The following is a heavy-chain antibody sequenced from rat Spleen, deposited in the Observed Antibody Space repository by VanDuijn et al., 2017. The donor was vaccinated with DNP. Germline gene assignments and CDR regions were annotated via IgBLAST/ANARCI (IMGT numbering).Heavy chain of an antibody. CDR3: ATLLRRVTDVMDA. CDR1: GFTFSDYN. Sequence: EVKLVESGGGLVQPGRSLKLSCAASGFTFSDYNMAWVRQAPKKGLEWVATIIYDGSRTYYRDSVKGRFTISRDNAKSTLYLQMDSLRSEDTATYYCATLLRRVTDVMDAWGQGASVTVSS. J-gene: IGHJ4*01. D-gene: IGHD1-11*01. CDR2: IIYDGSRT. V-gene: IGHV5S10*01.